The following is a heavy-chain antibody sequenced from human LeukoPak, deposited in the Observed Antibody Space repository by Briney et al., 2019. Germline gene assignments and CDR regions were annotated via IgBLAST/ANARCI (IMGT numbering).Heavy chain of an antibody. CDR2: IYYSGST. Sequence: SETLSLTCTVSGGSISSYYWSWIRQPPGKGLEWIGYIYYSGSTNYNPSLKSRVTISVDTSKNQFSLKLSSVTPADTAVYYCARDTRPNYDFWSGSTAYYYYMDVWGKGTTVTVSS. CDR3: ARDTRPNYDFWSGSTAYYYYMDV. J-gene: IGHJ6*03. CDR1: GGSISSYY. D-gene: IGHD3-3*01. V-gene: IGHV4-59*01.